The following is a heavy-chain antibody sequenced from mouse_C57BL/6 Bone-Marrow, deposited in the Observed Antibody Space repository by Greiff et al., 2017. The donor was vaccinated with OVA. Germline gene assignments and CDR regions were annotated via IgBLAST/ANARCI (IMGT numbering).Heavy chain of an antibody. CDR2: IYPRSGNT. J-gene: IGHJ3*01. CDR3: AREGDYWFAY. Sequence: VQLQQSGAELARPGASVKLSCKASGYTFTSYGISWVKQRTGQGLEWIGEIYPRSGNTYYNEKFKGKATLTADKSSSTAYMELRSLTSEDSAVYFCAREGDYWFAYWGQGTLVTVSA. D-gene: IGHD2-4*01. CDR1: GYTFTSYG. V-gene: IGHV1-81*01.